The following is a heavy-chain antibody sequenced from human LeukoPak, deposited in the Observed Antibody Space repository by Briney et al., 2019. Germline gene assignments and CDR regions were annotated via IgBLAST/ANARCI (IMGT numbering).Heavy chain of an antibody. D-gene: IGHD3-22*01. CDR1: GGSISSSSYY. J-gene: IGHJ1*01. CDR2: IYYSGRT. CDR3: ARRRYCDSTGFFD. Sequence: ASETLSLTXTVSGGSISSSSYYWGWIRQPPGKGLEWIGDIYYSGRTYYNLSLRNRVSISLDTSKNRFSLTLTSVTAADTAVYYCARRRYCDSTGFFDWGRSSLVIVSS. V-gene: IGHV4-39*02.